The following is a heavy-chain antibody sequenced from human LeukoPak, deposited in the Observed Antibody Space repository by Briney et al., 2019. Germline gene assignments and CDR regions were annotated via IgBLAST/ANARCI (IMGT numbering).Heavy chain of an antibody. CDR1: GFTFSSYA. V-gene: IGHV3-30-3*01. J-gene: IGHJ4*02. CDR2: ISYDGSNK. D-gene: IGHD3-9*01. CDR3: ARARITIPPVGYFDY. Sequence: PGRSLRLSCAASGFTFSSYAMHWVRQAPGKGLEWVAVISYDGSNKYYADSVKGRFTISRDNSKNTLYLQMNSLRAEDTAVYYCARARITIPPVGYFDYWGQGTLVTVSS.